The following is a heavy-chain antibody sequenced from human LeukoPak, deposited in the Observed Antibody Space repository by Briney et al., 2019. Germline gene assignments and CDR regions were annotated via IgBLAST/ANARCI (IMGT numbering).Heavy chain of an antibody. CDR2: IYYSGST. J-gene: IGHJ4*02. CDR3: ARRPIVGSRSFDY. CDR1: GGSISSYY. Sequence: SETLSLTCTVSGGSISSYYWSWIRQPPGKGLEWIGYIYYSGSTNYNPSLKSRVTISVDTSKNQFSLKLSSVTAADTAVYYCARRPIVGSRSFDYWGQGTPVTVSS. D-gene: IGHD1-26*01. V-gene: IGHV4-59*08.